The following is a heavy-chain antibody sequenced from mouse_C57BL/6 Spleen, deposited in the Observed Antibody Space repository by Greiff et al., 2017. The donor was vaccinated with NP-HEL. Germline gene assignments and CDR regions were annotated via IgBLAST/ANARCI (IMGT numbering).Heavy chain of an antibody. J-gene: IGHJ3*01. V-gene: IGHV1-26*01. Sequence: VQLQQSGPELVKPGASVKISCKASGYTFTDYYMNWVKQSHGKSLEWIGDINPNNGGTSYNQKFKGKATLTVDKSSSTAYMELRSLTSEDSAVYYFARPLYSNYWFAYWGQGTLVTVSA. CDR3: ARPLYSNYWFAY. CDR2: INPNNGGT. D-gene: IGHD2-5*01. CDR1: GYTFTDYY.